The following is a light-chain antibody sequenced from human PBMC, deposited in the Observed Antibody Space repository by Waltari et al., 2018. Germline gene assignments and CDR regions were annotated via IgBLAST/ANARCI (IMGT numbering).Light chain of an antibody. CDR1: SSDVGGYNY. CDR3: CSYAGSYTWV. Sequence: QSALTQPRSVSGSPGQSVTISCTGTSSDVGGYNYVSWYQQHPGKAPKLMIYDVSKRPSGVPDRFSGSKSGNTASLTNSGLQAEDEADYYCCSYAGSYTWVFGGGTKPTVL. V-gene: IGLV2-11*01. J-gene: IGLJ3*02. CDR2: DVS.